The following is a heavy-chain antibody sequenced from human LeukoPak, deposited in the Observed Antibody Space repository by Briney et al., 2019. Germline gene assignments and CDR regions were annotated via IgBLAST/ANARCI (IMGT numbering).Heavy chain of an antibody. D-gene: IGHD3-3*01. Sequence: PGGSLRLSCEVSGFTVSSLEMNWVRQAPGKALEWISYFGSTRNTITYADSVRGRFIMSRDNSKNTLYLQMNSLRAEDTAIYYCARDERLLSFLKWGQGTLVTVSS. CDR2: FGSTRNTI. V-gene: IGHV3-48*03. CDR1: GFTVSSLE. CDR3: ARDERLLSFLK. J-gene: IGHJ4*02.